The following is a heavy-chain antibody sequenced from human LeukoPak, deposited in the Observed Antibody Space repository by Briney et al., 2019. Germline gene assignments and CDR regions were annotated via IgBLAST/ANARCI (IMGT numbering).Heavy chain of an antibody. V-gene: IGHV3-23*01. CDR1: GFTFSNYV. J-gene: IGHJ6*02. Sequence: GGSLRLSCAASGFTFSNYVMSWVRQAPGKGLEWVSSISGSGSNTNYADSVKGRFTISRDKSMNTVYLQLTGLRVEDTALYFCAKDSSSSNYYYGLDIWGQGTTVTVSS. CDR3: AKDSSSSNYYYGLDI. D-gene: IGHD6-6*01. CDR2: ISGSGSNT.